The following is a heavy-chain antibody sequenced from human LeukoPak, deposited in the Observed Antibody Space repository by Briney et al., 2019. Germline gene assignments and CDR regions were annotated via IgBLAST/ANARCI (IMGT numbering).Heavy chain of an antibody. D-gene: IGHD3-10*01. CDR3: ARVRGLWFGYGMDV. V-gene: IGHV6-1*01. J-gene: IGHJ6*02. Sequence: SQTLSLTCAISGDSVSSNSAAWHWLRQSPSRGLEWLGRTYYRSKWYNDYAVSVKSRITINPDTSKNQFSLQLNSVTPEDTAVYYCARVRGLWFGYGMDVWGQGTTVTVSS. CDR2: TYYRSKWYN. CDR1: GDSVSSNSAA.